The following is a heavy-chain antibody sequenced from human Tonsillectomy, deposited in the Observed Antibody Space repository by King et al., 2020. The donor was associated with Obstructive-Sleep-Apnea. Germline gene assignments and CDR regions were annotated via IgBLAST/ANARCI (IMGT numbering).Heavy chain of an antibody. CDR3: ARERDGYNSLYY. D-gene: IGHD5-24*01. CDR2: INPYSGDT. J-gene: IGHJ4*02. CDR1: GYTFPGYY. Sequence: QAQLVQSGAEVKKPGASVKVSCRASGYTFPGYYIYWVRQAPGQGLEWMGWINPYSGDTNYAQKFQVWVTMTRDTSISTAYMELSRLRSDDTAVYYCARERDGYNSLYYRGQGTLVTVSS. V-gene: IGHV1-2*04.